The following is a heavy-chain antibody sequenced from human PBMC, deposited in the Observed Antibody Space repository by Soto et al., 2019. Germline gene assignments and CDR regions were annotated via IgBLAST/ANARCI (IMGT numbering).Heavy chain of an antibody. CDR3: ARVDPYDTTGYYLSHFDY. Sequence: GASVKVSCKASGYTFTSYGISWVRQAPGQGLEWMGWISAYNGNADYAQKLQGRVTMTTDTSTNTAYMELRSLRSDDTAVYYCARVDPYDTTGYYLSHFDYWGQGTLVTVSS. J-gene: IGHJ4*02. V-gene: IGHV1-18*04. CDR1: GYTFTSYG. CDR2: ISAYNGNA. D-gene: IGHD3-22*01.